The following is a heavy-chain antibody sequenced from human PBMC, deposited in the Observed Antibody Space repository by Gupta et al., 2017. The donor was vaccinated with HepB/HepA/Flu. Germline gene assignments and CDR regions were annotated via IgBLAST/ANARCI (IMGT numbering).Heavy chain of an antibody. CDR1: GFAFSSYA. CDR2: ISYDGSNE. Sequence: QVQLVESGGGVVQPGKSLRLSCAASGFAFSSYAMHWVRQAPGKGLEWVAVISYDGSNEYYADSVKGRFTISTDNSKYTLCLQMNSLTTEDTALYYCARGPARWRTTVVYYFDYWGQGTLVTVSS. J-gene: IGHJ4*02. CDR3: ARGPARWRTTVVYYFDY. D-gene: IGHD1-1*01. V-gene: IGHV3-30-3*01.